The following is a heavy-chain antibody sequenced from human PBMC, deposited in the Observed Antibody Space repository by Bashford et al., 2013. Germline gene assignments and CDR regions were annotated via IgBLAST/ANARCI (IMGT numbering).Heavy chain of an antibody. D-gene: IGHD1-14*01. V-gene: IGHV5-51*01. CDR1: GYSFTNYW. Sequence: GESLKISCKGSGYSFTNYWIVWVRQMPGKGLEWMGIIYPGDSDTRYSPSFQGQVTISGDKSTAYLQWSSLKASDTAMYYCARRRTLEAFDIWGQGTMVTVSS. CDR2: IYPGDSDT. J-gene: IGHJ3*02. CDR3: ARRRTLEAFDI.